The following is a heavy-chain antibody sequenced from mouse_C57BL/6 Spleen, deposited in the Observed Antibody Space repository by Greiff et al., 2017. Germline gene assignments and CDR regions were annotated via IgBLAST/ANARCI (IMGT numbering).Heavy chain of an antibody. Sequence: EVQLVESGGGLVKPGGSLKLSCAASGFTFSSYTMSWVRQTPEKRLEWVATISGGGGNTYYPDSVKGRFTISRDNAKNTLYLQMSSLRSEDTALYYCARQGSREDPYWYFDVWGTGTTVTVSS. J-gene: IGHJ1*03. CDR3: ARQGSREDPYWYFDV. CDR2: ISGGGGNT. V-gene: IGHV5-9*01. CDR1: GFTFSSYT. D-gene: IGHD1-1*01.